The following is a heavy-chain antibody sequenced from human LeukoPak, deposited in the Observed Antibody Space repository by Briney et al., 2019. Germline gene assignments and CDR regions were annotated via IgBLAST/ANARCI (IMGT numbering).Heavy chain of an antibody. CDR2: IYYSGST. D-gene: IGHD2-2*01. Sequence: SETLSLTCTVSGGSISSSSYYWGWIRQPPGKGMEWIGSIYYSGSTYYNPSLKSRVTISVDTSKNQFSLKLSSVTAADTAVYYCARELGYCSSTSCYADKVDYWGQGTLVTVSS. CDR1: GGSISSSSYY. V-gene: IGHV4-39*02. J-gene: IGHJ4*02. CDR3: ARELGYCSSTSCYADKVDY.